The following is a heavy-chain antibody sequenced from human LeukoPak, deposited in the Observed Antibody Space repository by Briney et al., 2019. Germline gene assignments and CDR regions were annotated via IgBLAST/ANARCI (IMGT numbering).Heavy chain of an antibody. CDR2: ISAYNGNT. Sequence: GASVKVSCKASGYTFTSYGISWVRQAPGQGLEWMGWISAYNGNTNYAQKLRGRVTMTTDTSTSTAYMELRSLRSDDTAVYYCARDQGLLWFGELLFPYYYYGMDVWGQGTTVTVSS. V-gene: IGHV1-18*01. CDR1: GYTFTSYG. CDR3: ARDQGLLWFGELLFPYYYYGMDV. J-gene: IGHJ6*02. D-gene: IGHD3-10*01.